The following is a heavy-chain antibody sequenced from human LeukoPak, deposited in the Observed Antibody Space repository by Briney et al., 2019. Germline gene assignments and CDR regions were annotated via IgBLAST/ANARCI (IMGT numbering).Heavy chain of an antibody. Sequence: ASVKVSSKASGYTFTSYPISWVRQAPGQGLEWMGWITTYNGNTHYAQKLQGRVTMTTETSTSTAYMDLRGLRSDDTAVYYCARGYDYGDYVGDFDYWGRGTLVTVPS. J-gene: IGHJ4*02. V-gene: IGHV1-18*01. CDR2: ITTYNGNT. D-gene: IGHD4-17*01. CDR3: ARGYDYGDYVGDFDY. CDR1: GYTFTSYP.